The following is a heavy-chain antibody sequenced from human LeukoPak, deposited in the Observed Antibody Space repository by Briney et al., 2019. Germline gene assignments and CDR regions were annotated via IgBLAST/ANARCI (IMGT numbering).Heavy chain of an antibody. J-gene: IGHJ4*02. CDR2: INSDGSST. D-gene: IGHD4-23*01. V-gene: IGHV3-74*01. CDR3: ARGPNSQDY. Sequence: PGGPLRLSCAASGFTFNSFWMHWVRQAPGKGLVWVSHINSDGSSTSYADSVKGRFTISRDNAKNTLYLQMNSLRAEDTAVYYCARGPNSQDYWGQGTLVTVSS. CDR1: GFTFNSFW.